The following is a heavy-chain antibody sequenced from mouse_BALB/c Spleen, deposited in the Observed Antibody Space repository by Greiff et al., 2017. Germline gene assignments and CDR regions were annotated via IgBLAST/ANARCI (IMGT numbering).Heavy chain of an antibody. J-gene: IGHJ3*01. D-gene: IGHD1-1*01. CDR3: AREELRGFAY. CDR2: IWAGGST. V-gene: IGHV2-9*02. Sequence: QVQLKESGPGLVAPSQSLSITCTVSGFSLTSYGVHWVRQPPGKGLEWLGVIWAGGSTNYNSALMFRLSISKDNSKSQVFLKMNSLQTDDTAMYYCAREELRGFAYWGQGTLVTVSA. CDR1: GFSLTSYG.